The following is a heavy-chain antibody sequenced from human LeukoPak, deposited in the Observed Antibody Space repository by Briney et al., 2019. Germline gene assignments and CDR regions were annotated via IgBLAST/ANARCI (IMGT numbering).Heavy chain of an antibody. D-gene: IGHD6-19*01. V-gene: IGHV3-30-3*01. J-gene: IGHJ6*02. Sequence: GGSLRLSCAASGFTFSSYAMHWVRQAPGKGLEWVAVISYDGSSKYYADSVKGRFTISRDNSKNTLYLQMNSLRAEDTAVYYCARVYKAVAGDYYGMDVWGQGTTVTVSS. CDR3: ARVYKAVAGDYYGMDV. CDR1: GFTFSSYA. CDR2: ISYDGSSK.